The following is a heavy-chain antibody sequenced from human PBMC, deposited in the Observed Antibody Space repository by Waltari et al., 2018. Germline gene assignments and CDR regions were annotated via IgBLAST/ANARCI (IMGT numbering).Heavy chain of an antibody. Sequence: EVQLVESGGDLVQPGGSLRLSCADSGFTFSNYWMDWVRQAPGKGLEWVANISPDGREKSYVDSVEGRFTISRDNAKNSLYLQMNSLRADDTAVYYCSRSLDDWGQGSTVTVSS. J-gene: IGHJ6*02. CDR1: GFTFSNYW. CDR3: SRSLDD. V-gene: IGHV3-7*01. CDR2: ISPDGREK.